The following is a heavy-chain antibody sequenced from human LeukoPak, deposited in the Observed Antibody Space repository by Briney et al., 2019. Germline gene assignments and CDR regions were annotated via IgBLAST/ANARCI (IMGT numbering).Heavy chain of an antibody. CDR3: ARRANGVSFRPRTTSNWYFDL. J-gene: IGHJ2*01. V-gene: IGHV4-34*01. CDR1: GGSFSGYY. Sequence: SETLSLTCAVYGGSFSGYYWSWIRQPPGKGLEWIGEINHSGSTNYNPSLKSRLTISVDTSKNQFSLKLSSVTAADTALYYCARRANGVSFRPRTTSNWYFDLWGRGTLVTVSS. D-gene: IGHD1-14*01. CDR2: INHSGST.